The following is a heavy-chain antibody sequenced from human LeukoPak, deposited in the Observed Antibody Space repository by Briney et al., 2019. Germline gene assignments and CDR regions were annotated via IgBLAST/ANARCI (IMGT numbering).Heavy chain of an antibody. CDR1: GFTVSSYS. CDR3: AKDIRSPGFWSGRYYYYGMDV. CDR2: MSYDGTNK. J-gene: IGHJ6*02. Sequence: QAGGSLRLSCVVSGFTVSSYSMHWVRQAPGKGLEWVAVMSYDGTNKYYTDSVKGRFTISRDNAKNSLYLQMNSLRAEGTALYYCAKDIRSPGFWSGRYYYYGMDVWGQGTTVTVSS. D-gene: IGHD3-3*01. V-gene: IGHV3-30-3*01.